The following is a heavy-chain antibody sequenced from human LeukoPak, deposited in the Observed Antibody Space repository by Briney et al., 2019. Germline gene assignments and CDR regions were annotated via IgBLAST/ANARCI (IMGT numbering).Heavy chain of an antibody. J-gene: IGHJ5*02. V-gene: IGHV3-48*03. D-gene: IGHD3-10*01. CDR3: AKVPLTIVRGAMGWFDP. CDR1: GFTFSSYE. CDR2: ISSSGSTI. Sequence: GGSLRLSCAASGFTFSSYEMNWVRQAPGKGLEWVSYISSSGSTIYYADSVKGRFTISRDNSKNTLYLQMNSLRAEDTAVYYCAKVPLTIVRGAMGWFDPWGQGTLVTVSS.